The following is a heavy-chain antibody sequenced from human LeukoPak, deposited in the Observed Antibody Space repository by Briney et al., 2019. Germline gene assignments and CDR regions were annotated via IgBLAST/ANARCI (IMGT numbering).Heavy chain of an antibody. CDR3: ARAIVGATRAFDI. Sequence: SETLSLTCTVSGGSISSYYWSWIRQPPGKGLEWIGYIYYSGSTNYNPSLKSRVTISVDTSKNQFSLKLSSVTAADTAVYYCARAIVGATRAFDIWGQGTMVTVSS. V-gene: IGHV4-59*01. D-gene: IGHD1-26*01. CDR2: IYYSGST. CDR1: GGSISSYY. J-gene: IGHJ3*02.